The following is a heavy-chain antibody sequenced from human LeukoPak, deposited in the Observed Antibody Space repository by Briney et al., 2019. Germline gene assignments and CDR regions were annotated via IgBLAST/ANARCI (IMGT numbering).Heavy chain of an antibody. D-gene: IGHD3-22*01. Sequence: GGSLRLSCAASGFTFSSYWMSWVRQAPGKGLEWVANIKQDGSEKYYVDSVKGRFIISRDNAKNSLYLQMNSLRAEDTAVYYCARDLDSSGYYIPFDYWGQGTLVTVSS. J-gene: IGHJ4*02. CDR1: GFTFSSYW. CDR3: ARDLDSSGYYIPFDY. CDR2: IKQDGSEK. V-gene: IGHV3-7*01.